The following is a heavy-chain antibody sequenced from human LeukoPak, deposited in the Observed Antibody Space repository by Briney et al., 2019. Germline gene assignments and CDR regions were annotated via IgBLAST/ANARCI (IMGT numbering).Heavy chain of an antibody. Sequence: ASVKVSCKASGYTFTDYYVHWVRQAPGQGLEWMGWINPNTGGTNYAQKFQGRVTMTRDTSISTAYMELSRLRSDDTAVYYCARSPMVRGAIMFFDYWGQGTLVTVSS. V-gene: IGHV1-2*02. D-gene: IGHD3-10*01. CDR2: INPNTGGT. J-gene: IGHJ4*02. CDR1: GYTFTDYY. CDR3: ARSPMVRGAIMFFDY.